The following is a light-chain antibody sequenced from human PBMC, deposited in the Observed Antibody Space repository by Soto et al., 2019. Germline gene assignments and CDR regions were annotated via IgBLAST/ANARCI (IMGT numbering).Light chain of an antibody. CDR3: QQYNTYSYT. CDR2: DAS. V-gene: IGKV1-5*01. CDR1: QSISNW. J-gene: IGKJ2*01. Sequence: DIQMTQSPSTLSASVGDRVTITCRASQSISNWLAWYQQRPGKAPKLLIYDASTLESWVPARFSGSGSGTEFTLTISGLQPDDFATYYCQQYNTYSYTFGQGTKLEIK.